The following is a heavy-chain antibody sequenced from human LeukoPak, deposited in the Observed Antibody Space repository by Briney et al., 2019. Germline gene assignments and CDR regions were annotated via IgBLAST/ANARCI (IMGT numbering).Heavy chain of an antibody. CDR2: IYTSGST. J-gene: IGHJ4*02. V-gene: IGHV4-61*02. CDR1: GGSISSSSYY. CDR3: AREGRSHYYDFWSGYYNFDY. Sequence: PSETLSLTCTVSGGSISSSSYYWSWIRQPAGKGLEWIGRIYTSGSTNYNPSLKSRVTMSVDTSKNQFSLKLSSVTAADTAVYYCAREGRSHYYDFWSGYYNFDYWGQGTLVTVSS. D-gene: IGHD3-3*01.